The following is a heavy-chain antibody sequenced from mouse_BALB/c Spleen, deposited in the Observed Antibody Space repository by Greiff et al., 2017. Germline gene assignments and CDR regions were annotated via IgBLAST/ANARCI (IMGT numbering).Heavy chain of an antibody. Sequence: EVMLVESGGGLVKPGGSLKLSCAASGFTFSSYAMSWVRQTPEKRLEWVASISSGGSTYYPDSVKGRFTISRDNARNILYLQMSSLRSEDTAMYYCARGDYYGSRGFAYWGQGTLVTVSA. CDR3: ARGDYYGSRGFAY. V-gene: IGHV5-6-5*01. CDR1: GFTFSSYA. J-gene: IGHJ3*01. CDR2: ISSGGST. D-gene: IGHD1-1*01.